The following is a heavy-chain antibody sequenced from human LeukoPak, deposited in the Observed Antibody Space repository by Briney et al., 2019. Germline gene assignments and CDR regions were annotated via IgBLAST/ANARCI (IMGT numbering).Heavy chain of an antibody. V-gene: IGHV4-59*08. D-gene: IGHD6-13*01. Sequence: SETLSLTCTVSGAXISSYYCSWIRQPPGKGLEWIGYISYSGSPNYNPSLKSRVTISADTSKNQFSLNLSSVTAADTAVYYCARVGHIVAAGTYDWWGQGTQVTVSS. CDR1: GAXISSYY. J-gene: IGHJ4*02. CDR2: ISYSGSP. CDR3: ARVGHIVAAGTYDW.